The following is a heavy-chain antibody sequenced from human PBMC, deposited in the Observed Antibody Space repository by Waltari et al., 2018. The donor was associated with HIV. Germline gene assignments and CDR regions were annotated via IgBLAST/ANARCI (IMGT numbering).Heavy chain of an antibody. J-gene: IGHJ3*02. Sequence: LEWVSSISSGSVYIYYADSVKGRFTISRDNAKNSLYLQMNSLRAEDTAVYYCARDEAEMATLTAFDIWGQGTMVTVSS. D-gene: IGHD5-12*01. V-gene: IGHV3-21*01. CDR2: ISSGSVYI. CDR3: ARDEAEMATLTAFDI.